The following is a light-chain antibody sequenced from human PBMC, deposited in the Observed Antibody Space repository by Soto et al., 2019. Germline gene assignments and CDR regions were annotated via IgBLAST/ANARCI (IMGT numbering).Light chain of an antibody. CDR3: QQYNNWPHT. CDR2: AAS. CDR1: QGIRND. Sequence: AIQLTQSPSSVSASLGERVTITCRASQGIRNDLGWYQQKPGKAPKLLIYAASSLQSGVPSRISGSGSGTEFTLTISSLQSEDFAVYYCQQYNNWPHTFGGGTKVDIK. V-gene: IGKV1-6*01. J-gene: IGKJ4*01.